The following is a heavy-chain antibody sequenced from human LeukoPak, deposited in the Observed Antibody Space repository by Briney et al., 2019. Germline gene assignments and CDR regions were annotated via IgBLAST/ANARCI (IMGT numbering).Heavy chain of an antibody. Sequence: GASVKVSCKASGGTFSSYAISWVRQAPGQGLEWMGRIIPIFGIANYAQKFQGRVTITADKSTSTAYMELSSLRSEDTAVYYCARAAAQDELGHFDYWGQGTLATVSS. CDR2: IIPIFGIA. D-gene: IGHD7-27*01. V-gene: IGHV1-69*04. J-gene: IGHJ4*02. CDR1: GGTFSSYA. CDR3: ARAAAQDELGHFDY.